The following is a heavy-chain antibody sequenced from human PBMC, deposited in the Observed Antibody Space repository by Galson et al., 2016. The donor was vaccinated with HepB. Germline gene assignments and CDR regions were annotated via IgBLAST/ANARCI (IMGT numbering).Heavy chain of an antibody. CDR1: GGSISSSGYY. D-gene: IGHD3-3*01. CDR2: IFYSGST. Sequence: SETLSLTCSASGGSISSSGYYWGWIRQPPGKGLEWIGTIFYSGSTYYNPSLQSRVTISVDTSKNQFSLKLRSVTAADTAVYYCARQSYAVPTILGYDYDAMDVWGQGTTVTVSS. J-gene: IGHJ6*02. CDR3: ARQSYAVPTILGYDYDAMDV. V-gene: IGHV4-39*01.